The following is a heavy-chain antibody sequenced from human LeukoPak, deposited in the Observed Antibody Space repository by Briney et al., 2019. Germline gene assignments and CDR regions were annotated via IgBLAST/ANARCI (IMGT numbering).Heavy chain of an antibody. V-gene: IGHV3-48*03. CDR3: ARDLGERIAAAGIPPGTNYYYYYYMDV. CDR1: GFTFSSYE. D-gene: IGHD6-13*01. Sequence: PGGSLRLSCAASGFTFSSYEMNWVRQAPGKGLEWVSYISSSGSTIYYADSVKGRFTISRDNAKNSLYLQMNSLRAEDTAVYYCARDLGERIAAAGIPPGTNYYYYYYMDVWGKGTTVTVSS. J-gene: IGHJ6*03. CDR2: ISSSGSTI.